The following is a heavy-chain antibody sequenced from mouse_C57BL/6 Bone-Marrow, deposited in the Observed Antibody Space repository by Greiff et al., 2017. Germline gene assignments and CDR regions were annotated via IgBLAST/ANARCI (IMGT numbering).Heavy chain of an antibody. D-gene: IGHD1-1*01. CDR2: ILPGSGST. CDR1: GYTFTGYW. V-gene: IGHV1-9*01. J-gene: IGHJ2*01. CDR3: ARSYGRGDY. Sequence: QVQLQQSGAELMKPGASVKLSCTATGYTFTGYWIEWVKQRPGHGLEWIGEILPGSGSTNYNEKFKSKATLTADTSSNTAYMQLSSLTTEDSAIYYCARSYGRGDYWGKGTTLTVSS.